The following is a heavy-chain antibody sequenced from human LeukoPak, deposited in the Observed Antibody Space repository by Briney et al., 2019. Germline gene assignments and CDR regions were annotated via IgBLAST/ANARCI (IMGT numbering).Heavy chain of an antibody. CDR3: ARSDILTGPIDY. V-gene: IGHV3-21*01. CDR1: GFTFSSYS. Sequence: GGSLRLSCAASGFTFSSYSMNWVRQAPGKGLEWVSSISSSSSCIYYADSVKGRFTISRDNAKNSLYLQMNSLRAEDTAVYYCARSDILTGPIDYWGQGTLVTVPS. J-gene: IGHJ4*02. CDR2: ISSSSSCI. D-gene: IGHD3-9*01.